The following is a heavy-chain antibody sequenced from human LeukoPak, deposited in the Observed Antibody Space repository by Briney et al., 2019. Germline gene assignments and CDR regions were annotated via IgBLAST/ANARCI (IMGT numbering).Heavy chain of an antibody. D-gene: IGHD3-3*01. CDR1: GFSLSTGGVG. Sequence: SGPTLVNPTQTLTLTCTFSGFSLSTGGVGVGWIRQPPGKALEWLALIYWDDDKRYSPSLKSRLTITKDTSKNQVVLTMTNMDPVDTATYYCAHRDSSYDFWSGYYRNWFDPWGQGTLVTVSS. CDR3: AHRDSSYDFWSGYYRNWFDP. J-gene: IGHJ5*02. CDR2: IYWDDDK. V-gene: IGHV2-5*02.